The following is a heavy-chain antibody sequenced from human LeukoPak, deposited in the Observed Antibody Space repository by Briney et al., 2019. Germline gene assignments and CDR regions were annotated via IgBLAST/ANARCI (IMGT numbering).Heavy chain of an antibody. Sequence: GGSLRLSCIVSGFTLSSYEMTWFRQAPGKGLEWVSSIGYSGSDTHYADSVKGRFTVSRDNSKNTLYLQLNSLRADDTAVYYCARVVRVRGSYLYYMDVWGKGTTVTISS. CDR1: GFTLSSYE. J-gene: IGHJ6*03. V-gene: IGHV3-23*01. D-gene: IGHD1-26*01. CDR2: IGYSGSDT. CDR3: ARVVRVRGSYLYYMDV.